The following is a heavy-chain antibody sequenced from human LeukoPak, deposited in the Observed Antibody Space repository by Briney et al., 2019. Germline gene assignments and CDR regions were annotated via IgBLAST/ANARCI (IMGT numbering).Heavy chain of an antibody. Sequence: GGSLRLSCAASGFTFSSYSMNWVRQAPGKGLEWVSYIGTSGSPIYYADSVKGRFTISRDNAKNSLYLQMNSLRAEDTAVYYCAKWGRTYDILTGYSYWGQGTLVTVSS. CDR3: AKWGRTYDILTGYSY. CDR2: IGTSGSPI. V-gene: IGHV3-48*04. J-gene: IGHJ4*02. CDR1: GFTFSSYS. D-gene: IGHD3-9*01.